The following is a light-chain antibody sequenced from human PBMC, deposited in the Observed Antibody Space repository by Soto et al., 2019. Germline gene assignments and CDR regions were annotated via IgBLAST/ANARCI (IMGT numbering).Light chain of an antibody. J-gene: IGLJ1*01. Sequence: QSVLTQPPSVSAAPGQNVTISCSGSSSNIGNNDVSWYQQLPGTAPKLLIYDDDKRPSGIPDRFSGSKSGTSATLGITGFQTGDEADHYCGSWDSSLSAYVFGTGTKVTVL. V-gene: IGLV1-51*01. CDR3: GSWDSSLSAYV. CDR2: DDD. CDR1: SSNIGNND.